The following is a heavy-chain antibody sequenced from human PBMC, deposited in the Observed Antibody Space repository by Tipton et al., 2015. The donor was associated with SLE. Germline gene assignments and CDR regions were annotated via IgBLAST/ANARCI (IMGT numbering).Heavy chain of an antibody. CDR3: AKDLDYSNYPYYFDY. CDR1: GFTFSRYS. D-gene: IGHD4-11*01. V-gene: IGHV3-21*01. J-gene: IGHJ4*02. CDR2: ISSSGTYI. Sequence: GSLRLSCAASGFTFSRYSMNWVRQAPGKGLEWVSSISSSGTYIYYADSVKGRFTTSRDNAKNSLYLQMNSLRAEDTAVYYCAKDLDYSNYPYYFDYWGQGTLVTVSS.